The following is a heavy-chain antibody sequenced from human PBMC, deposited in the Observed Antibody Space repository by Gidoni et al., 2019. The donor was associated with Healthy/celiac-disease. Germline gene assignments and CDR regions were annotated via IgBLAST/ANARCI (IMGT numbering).Heavy chain of an antibody. CDR1: GYTLTELS. Sequence: QVQLVQSGAEVKKPGASVKVSCKVSGYTLTELSMHWVRQAPGKGLEWMGGFDPEDGETIYAQKFQGRVTMTEDTSTDTAYMELSSLRSEDTAVYYCATGRVVPAAHGNYYYGMDVWGQGTTVTVSS. CDR3: ATGRVVPAAHGNYYYGMDV. J-gene: IGHJ6*02. V-gene: IGHV1-24*01. D-gene: IGHD2-2*01. CDR2: FDPEDGET.